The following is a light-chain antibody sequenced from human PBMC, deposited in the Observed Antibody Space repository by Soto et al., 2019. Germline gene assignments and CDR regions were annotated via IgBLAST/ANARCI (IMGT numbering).Light chain of an antibody. CDR3: QQSYSTLMYT. V-gene: IGKV1-39*01. Sequence: DIELTQSPSSLSASVGDRVTITCRASQSISSSLNWYQQKPGKAPKLLIYAASSLRSGVPSRFSGSGSGTDFTLTISSLQPEDFAIYYCQQSYSTLMYTFGQGTKLEIK. CDR1: QSISSS. CDR2: AAS. J-gene: IGKJ2*01.